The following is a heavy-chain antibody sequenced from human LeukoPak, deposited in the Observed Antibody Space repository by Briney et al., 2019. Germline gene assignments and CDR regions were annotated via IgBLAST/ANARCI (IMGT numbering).Heavy chain of an antibody. Sequence: PGRSLRLSCAASGFTFSNYGMHWVRQAPGKGLEWVAVISYNGSNKHYADSVKGRFAISRDNSKNTLYLQMNSLRADDTAVYYCARGGYTYGPGAYWGQGTLVTVSS. D-gene: IGHD5-18*01. V-gene: IGHV3-30*03. CDR2: ISYNGSNK. J-gene: IGHJ4*02. CDR1: GFTFSNYG. CDR3: ARGGYTYGPGAY.